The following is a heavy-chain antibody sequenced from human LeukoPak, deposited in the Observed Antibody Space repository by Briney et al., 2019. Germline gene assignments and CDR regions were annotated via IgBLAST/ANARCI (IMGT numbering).Heavy chain of an antibody. J-gene: IGHJ4*02. CDR3: ARQGYGSGYYYFDY. CDR2: VYYSGTT. D-gene: IGHD6-19*01. CDR1: VGSISSYY. Sequence: PSETLSLTCTVSVGSISSYYWSWIRQPPGKGLEWIGYVYYSGTTNYNPSLKSRVTISVDTSKNQFSLKLSSVTAADTAVYYCARQGYGSGYYYFDYWGQGTLVTVSS. V-gene: IGHV4-59*01.